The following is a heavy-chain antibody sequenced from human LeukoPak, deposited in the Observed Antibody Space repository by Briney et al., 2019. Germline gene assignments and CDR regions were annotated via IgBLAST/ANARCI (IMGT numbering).Heavy chain of an antibody. J-gene: IGHJ6*02. V-gene: IGHV4-34*01. Sequence: PSETLSLTCAVYGGSFSGYYWSWIRQPPGKGLEWIGEINHSGSTNYNPSLKSRVTISVDTSKNQFSLKLSSVTAADTAVYYCARGRGPLNYYGMDVWGQGTTVTVSS. CDR2: INHSGST. CDR1: GGSFSGYY. CDR3: ARGRGPLNYYGMDV.